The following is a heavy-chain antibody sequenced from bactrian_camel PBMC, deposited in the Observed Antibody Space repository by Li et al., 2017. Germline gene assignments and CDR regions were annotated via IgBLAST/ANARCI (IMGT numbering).Heavy chain of an antibody. J-gene: IGHJ4*01. D-gene: IGHD1*01. V-gene: IGHV3S57*01. CDR2: VSSDGSV. CDR3: AAAIDGDGCWVYESWYDY. Sequence: QLVESGGGEVSAGGSLKLSCAASGYIFSNCKMGWFRQGPGKERELVSRVSSDGSVYADSVKGRFTISKDSAKNTLYLEMSRLKPEDTGMYYCAAAIDGDGCWVYESWYDYWGQGTQVTVS. CDR1: GYIFSNCK.